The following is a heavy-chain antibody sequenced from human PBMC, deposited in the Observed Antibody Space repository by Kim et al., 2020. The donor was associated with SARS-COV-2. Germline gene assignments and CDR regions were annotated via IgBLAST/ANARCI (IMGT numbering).Heavy chain of an antibody. CDR2: INPNSGGT. J-gene: IGHJ4*02. Sequence: ASVKVSCKASGYTFTGYYMHWVRQAPGQGLEWMGWINPNSGGTNYAQKFQGRVTMTRDTSISTAYMELSRLRSDDTAVYYCARELEGWMATAKRTLYYWGQGTLVTVSS. D-gene: IGHD5-18*01. CDR3: ARELEGWMATAKRTLYY. CDR1: GYTFTGYY. V-gene: IGHV1-2*02.